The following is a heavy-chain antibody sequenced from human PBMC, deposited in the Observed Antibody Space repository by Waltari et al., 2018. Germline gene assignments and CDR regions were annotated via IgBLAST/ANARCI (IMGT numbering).Heavy chain of an antibody. J-gene: IGHJ6*02. D-gene: IGHD1-26*01. CDR3: ARPPLSYGGMDV. Sequence: QVQLVQSGAEVKKPGASVKVSCKASGYTFTSYDINWGRQATGQGLEWMGWMNPHSGNTGYAQKFQGRVTMTRNTSISTAYMELSSLRSEDTAVYYCARPPLSYGGMDVWGQGTTVTVSS. CDR1: GYTFTSYD. V-gene: IGHV1-8*01. CDR2: MNPHSGNT.